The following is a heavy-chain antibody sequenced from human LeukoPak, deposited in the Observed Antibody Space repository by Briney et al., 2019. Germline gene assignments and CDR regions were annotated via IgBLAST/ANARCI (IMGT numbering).Heavy chain of an antibody. V-gene: IGHV1-18*01. Sequence: ASVKVSCKASGYTFTSYGISWVRQAPGQGLEWMGWISAYNGNTNYAQKLQGRVTMTTDTSTSTAYMELRSLRSDDTAVYYCARRGRVELRFFYMDVWGRGTTVTVSS. CDR2: ISAYNGNT. CDR3: ARRGRVELRFFYMDV. CDR1: GYTFTSYG. J-gene: IGHJ6*03. D-gene: IGHD3-3*01.